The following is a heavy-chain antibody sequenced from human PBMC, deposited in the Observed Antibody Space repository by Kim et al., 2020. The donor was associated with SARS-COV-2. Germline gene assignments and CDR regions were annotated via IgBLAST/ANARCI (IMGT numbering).Heavy chain of an antibody. CDR1: GFTFSSYS. D-gene: IGHD5-18*01. J-gene: IGHJ4*02. CDR2: ISSSSSYI. CDR3: AREGGYSYGADY. V-gene: IGHV3-21*01. Sequence: GGSLRLSCAASGFTFSSYSMNWVRQAPGKGLEWVSSISSSSSYIYYADSVKGRFTISRDNAKNSLYLQMNSLRAEDTAVYYCAREGGYSYGADYWGQGTLGTVSS.